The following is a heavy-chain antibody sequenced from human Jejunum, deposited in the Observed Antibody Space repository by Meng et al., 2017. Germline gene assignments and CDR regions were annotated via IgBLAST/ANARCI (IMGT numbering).Heavy chain of an antibody. CDR2: ISSSSTYI. CDR3: ARDHKSDY. CDR1: GFTFSDYN. J-gene: IGHJ4*01. V-gene: IGHV3-21*01. Sequence: GESLKISCAASGFTFSDYNMNWFRQPPGKGLQWVSYISSSSTYIYYADSVKGRFTISRDNAKNSLYLQMDSLRADDKAVYYCARDHKSDYWGHGTRVTVSS.